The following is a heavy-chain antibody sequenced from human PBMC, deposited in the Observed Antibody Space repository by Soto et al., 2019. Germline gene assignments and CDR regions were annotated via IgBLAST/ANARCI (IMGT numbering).Heavy chain of an antibody. J-gene: IGHJ3*02. CDR2: MSHSGGT. D-gene: IGHD1-1*01. V-gene: IGHV4-34*01. CDR3: ARVERGTATTVVDAFDI. CDR1: GGSVSSGRYY. Sequence: QVQLQQWGAGLLKPSETLSLTCAVYGGSVSSGRYYWSWIRQPPGMGLEWIGEMSHSGGTPFNPSLKSRVTISVVTTKNQFSLKMSSVTAADTALYYCARVERGTATTVVDAFDIWGPGTMVTVSS.